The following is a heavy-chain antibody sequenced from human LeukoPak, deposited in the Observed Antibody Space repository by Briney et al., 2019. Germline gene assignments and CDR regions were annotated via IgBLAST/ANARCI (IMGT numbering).Heavy chain of an antibody. Sequence: PSETLSLTCTVSGGSISSGGYYWSWLRQHPGKGLGWIGYIYYSGSTYYNPSLKSRVTISVDTSKNQFSLKLSSVTAADTAVYYCARGQGGVFSGYNAFDIWGQGTMVTVSS. V-gene: IGHV4-31*03. CDR1: GGSISSGGYY. CDR3: ARGQGGVFSGYNAFDI. J-gene: IGHJ3*02. CDR2: IYYSGST. D-gene: IGHD3-22*01.